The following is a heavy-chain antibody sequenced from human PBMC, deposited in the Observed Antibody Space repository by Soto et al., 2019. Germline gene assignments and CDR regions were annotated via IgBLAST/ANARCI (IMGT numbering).Heavy chain of an antibody. CDR1: GGSFSGYY. V-gene: IGHV4-34*01. J-gene: IGHJ5*02. D-gene: IGHD2-15*01. CDR3: ARHSVVVVAASNWFDP. Sequence: SETLSLTCAVYGGSFSGYYWSWIRQPPGKGLEWIGEINHSGSTNYNPSLKSRVTISVDTSKNQFSLKLSSVTAADTAVYYCARHSVVVVAASNWFDPWGQGTLGTVSS. CDR2: INHSGST.